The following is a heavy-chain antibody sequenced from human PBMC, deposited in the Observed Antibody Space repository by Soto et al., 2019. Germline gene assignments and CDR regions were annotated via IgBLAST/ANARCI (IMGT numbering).Heavy chain of an antibody. V-gene: IGHV3-73*02. CDR1: GLTFSGSA. D-gene: IGHD5-12*01. CDR2: IRSKANSYAT. Sequence: EVQLVESGGGLVQPGGSLKLSCAASGLTFSGSAIHWVRQASGKGLEWVGRIRSKANSYATAYAASVKGRFTISRDDSKNTAYLQMNSLKTEDTAFYYCPRISGYLYNYYGMDVWGQGTTVTVSS. CDR3: PRISGYLYNYYGMDV. J-gene: IGHJ6*02.